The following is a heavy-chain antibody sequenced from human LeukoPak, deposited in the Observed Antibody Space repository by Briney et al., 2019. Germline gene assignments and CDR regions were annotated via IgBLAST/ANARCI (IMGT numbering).Heavy chain of an antibody. Sequence: SETLSLTCAVYGGSFSGYYWSWIRQPPGKGLEWVGEIHHSGSTNYNPSLKSRVTISVDTSKNQFSLKLSSVTAADTAVYYCARIKYYYDSSGYPGDYFDYWGQGTLVTVSS. CDR1: GGSFSGYY. D-gene: IGHD3-22*01. CDR3: ARIKYYYDSSGYPGDYFDY. V-gene: IGHV4-34*01. J-gene: IGHJ4*02. CDR2: IHHSGST.